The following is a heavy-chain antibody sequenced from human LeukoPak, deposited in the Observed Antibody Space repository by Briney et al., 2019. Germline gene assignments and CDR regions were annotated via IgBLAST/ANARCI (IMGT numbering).Heavy chain of an antibody. D-gene: IGHD2-21*01. Sequence: SETLSLTCTVSGGSISSYYWSWIRQPPGKGLEWIGYIYYSGSTNYNPSLKSRVTISVDTSKHQLSLKLSPVTSADSAVFFFARVVFDCRGDCWPPDAFDIWGQGTMVPVSS. V-gene: IGHV4-59*01. CDR2: IYYSGST. CDR1: GGSISSYY. J-gene: IGHJ3*02. CDR3: ARVVFDCRGDCWPPDAFDI.